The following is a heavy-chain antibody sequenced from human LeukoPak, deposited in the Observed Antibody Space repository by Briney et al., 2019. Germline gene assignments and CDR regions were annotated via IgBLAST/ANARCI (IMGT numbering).Heavy chain of an antibody. D-gene: IGHD6-19*01. J-gene: IGHJ4*02. CDR1: GGSISSYY. Sequence: KPSETLSLTCTVSGGSISSYYWSWIRQPPGKGLEWIGYIYYSGSTNYNPSLKSRVTISVDKSKNQLSLKLSSVTAADTAVYYCARVHQSGWLAYWGQGTLVTVSS. V-gene: IGHV4-59*12. CDR2: IYYSGST. CDR3: ARVHQSGWLAY.